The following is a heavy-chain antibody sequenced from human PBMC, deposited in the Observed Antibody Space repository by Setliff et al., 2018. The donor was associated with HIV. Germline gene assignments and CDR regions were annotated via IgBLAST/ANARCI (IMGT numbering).Heavy chain of an antibody. CDR2: ISGSGGST. V-gene: IGHV3-23*01. CDR1: GFTFSSYA. Sequence: GGSLRLSCAASGFTFSSYAMSWVRQAPGKGLEWVSAISGSGGSTYYADSVKGRFTISRDNSKNTLYLQMNSLRAEDTAVYYCAKGGAYGSGSSYYYGMDVWGQGTTVTVSS. CDR3: AKGGAYGSGSSYYYGMDV. J-gene: IGHJ6*02. D-gene: IGHD3-10*01.